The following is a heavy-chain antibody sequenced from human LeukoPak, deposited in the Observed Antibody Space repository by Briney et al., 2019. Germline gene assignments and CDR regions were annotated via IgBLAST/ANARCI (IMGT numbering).Heavy chain of an antibody. CDR2: ISGSGTYT. CDR3: ARQLGGAYSAFDF. D-gene: IGHD5-24*01. V-gene: IGHV3-23*01. J-gene: IGHJ4*02. Sequence: GGSLRLSCAASGFTFSNYAMSWVRQAPGKGLEWVSAISGSGTYTYYADSVKGRFTISRGNSRNTLHLQMNSLRAEDTAIYYCARQLGGAYSAFDFWGQGTLVPVSS. CDR1: GFTFSNYA.